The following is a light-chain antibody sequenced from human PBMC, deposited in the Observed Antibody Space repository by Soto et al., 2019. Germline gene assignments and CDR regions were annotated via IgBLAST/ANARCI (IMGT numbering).Light chain of an antibody. CDR3: QQYSDLPYT. Sequence: EIVVTHSPGTLSLSPRERATLSCRASQRISSRNLAWYQQKPGQSPSLLIYNTSSRATGIPEMFSGSGSVNDFTITSNILEPDDCALYYCQQYSDLPYTFGQGTKLEVK. CDR2: NTS. CDR1: QRISSRN. J-gene: IGKJ2*01. V-gene: IGKV3-20*01.